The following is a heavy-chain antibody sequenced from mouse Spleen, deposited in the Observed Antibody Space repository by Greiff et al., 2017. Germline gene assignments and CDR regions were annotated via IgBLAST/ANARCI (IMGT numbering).Heavy chain of an antibody. Sequence: QVQLQQPGAELVKPGASVKLSCKASGYTFTSYWMQWVKQRPGQGLEWIGEIDPSDSYTNYNQKFKGKATLTVDTSSSTAYMQLSSLTSEDSAVYYCARRGYYGDYEYAMDYWGQGTSVTVSS. CDR3: ARRGYYGDYEYAMDY. J-gene: IGHJ4*01. CDR1: GYTFTSYW. V-gene: IGHV1-50*01. D-gene: IGHD2-13*01. CDR2: IDPSDSYT.